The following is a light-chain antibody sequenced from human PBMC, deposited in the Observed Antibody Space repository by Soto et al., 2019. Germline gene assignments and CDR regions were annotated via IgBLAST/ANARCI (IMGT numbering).Light chain of an antibody. CDR2: VAS. V-gene: IGKV3-11*01. Sequence: EIVLTQSPDTLSLSPGERATLSCRASQSVGSSLAWYQRKPGQAPRLLIYVASNRATGIPARFSGSGSGTDFTLTISSLEPEDFAVYYCQQRSNWPPEVTFGPGTKLDIK. J-gene: IGKJ3*01. CDR3: QQRSNWPPEVT. CDR1: QSVGSS.